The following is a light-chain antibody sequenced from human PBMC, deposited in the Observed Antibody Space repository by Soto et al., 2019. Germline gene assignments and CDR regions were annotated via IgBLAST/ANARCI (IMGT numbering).Light chain of an antibody. J-gene: IGKJ2*02. CDR1: QSITNW. CDR3: QQYESSSRT. CDR2: KAS. Sequence: DIQMTQSPSTLSASVGDRVTITCRASQSITNWLAWYQQKPGKAPKLLIYKASSLESGVPSRFSGSGSGTEFTLTISSLQPDDFATYYCQQYESSSRTFGQGTKLEIK. V-gene: IGKV1-5*03.